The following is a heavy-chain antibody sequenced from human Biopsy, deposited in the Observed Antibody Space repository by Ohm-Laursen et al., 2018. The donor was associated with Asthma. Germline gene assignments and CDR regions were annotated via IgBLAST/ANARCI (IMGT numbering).Heavy chain of an antibody. CDR2: VTYVGISQ. Sequence: SLRLSCTASGFTFSNYGMHWVRQVAGKGLDWVAVVTYVGISQYYAESVKGRFTISRDNSRNTLNLQMNSVRPDDTAVYFCARERAGVLGSYNGMDVRGPGTTVSVSS. V-gene: IGHV3-30*03. CDR3: ARERAGVLGSYNGMDV. D-gene: IGHD2-8*01. CDR1: GFTFSNYG. J-gene: IGHJ6*02.